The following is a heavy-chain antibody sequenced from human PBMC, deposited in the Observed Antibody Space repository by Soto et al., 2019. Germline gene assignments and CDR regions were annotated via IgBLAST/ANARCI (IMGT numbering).Heavy chain of an antibody. CDR2: IYSDGTT. D-gene: IGHD6-6*01. CDR1: GFTVSSNY. V-gene: IGHV3-53*02. J-gene: IGHJ4*02. CDR3: AILSN. Sequence: EVQLVETGGGLIQPGWSLRLSCAASGFTVSSNYMNWVRQAPGKGLEWLSIIYSDGTTYYADSVKGRFTISRDNFKNTLYLQMNNLRAEDTAVYYCAILSNWGQGTLVTVSS.